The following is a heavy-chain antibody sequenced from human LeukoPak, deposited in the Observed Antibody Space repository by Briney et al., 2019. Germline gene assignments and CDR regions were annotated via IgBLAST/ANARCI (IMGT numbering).Heavy chain of an antibody. D-gene: IGHD3-10*01. J-gene: IGHJ4*02. CDR1: GFTFRNCA. Sequence: GGSLRLSCAAAGFTFRNCAMSWVRQAPGKGLEWVSGISGTGYNTYYADSVKGRFTISRDNSKNTLYLQMNSLGAEDTAVYYCAKHGSGSLFYFDYWGQRTLVTVSS. CDR2: ISGTGYNT. V-gene: IGHV3-23*01. CDR3: AKHGSGSLFYFDY.